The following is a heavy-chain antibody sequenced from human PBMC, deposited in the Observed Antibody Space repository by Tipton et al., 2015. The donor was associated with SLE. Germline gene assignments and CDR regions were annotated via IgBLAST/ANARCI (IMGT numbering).Heavy chain of an antibody. J-gene: IGHJ6*03. Sequence: TLSLTCAVYGGSFSGYYWSWIRQPPGKGLEWIGEINHSGSTNYNPSLKSRVTISVDTSKNQFSLKLRSVTAADTAVYYCARGSIAARGYYMDVWGKGTTVTVSS. V-gene: IGHV4-34*01. CDR1: GGSFSGYY. D-gene: IGHD6-6*01. CDR3: ARGSIAARGYYMDV. CDR2: INHSGST.